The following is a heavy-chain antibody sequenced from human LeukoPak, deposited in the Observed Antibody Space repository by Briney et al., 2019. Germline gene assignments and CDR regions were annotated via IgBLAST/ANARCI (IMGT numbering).Heavy chain of an antibody. CDR1: GSTFSSYA. CDR3: ARESPTMLDFDY. Sequence: ASVKVSCKASGSTFSSYAISWVRQAPGQGLEWMGRIIPIFGTANYAQKFQGRVTITTDESTSTAYMELSSLRSEDTAVYYCARESPTMLDFDYWGQGTLVTVSS. CDR2: IIPIFGTA. V-gene: IGHV1-69*05. J-gene: IGHJ4*02. D-gene: IGHD3-10*02.